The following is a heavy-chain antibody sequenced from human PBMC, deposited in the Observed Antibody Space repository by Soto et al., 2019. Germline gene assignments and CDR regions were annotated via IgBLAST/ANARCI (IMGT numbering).Heavy chain of an antibody. J-gene: IGHJ4*02. V-gene: IGHV4-30-4*01. Sequence: SETLSLTCTVSGGSISSGAYYWSWIRQPPGKGLEWIGYIYYSGSTYYNPSLKSRVTISVDTSKNQFSLKLSSVTAADTAVYYCARGISGSGSYYFPHFDYWGQGTLVTVSS. CDR3: ARGISGSGSYYFPHFDY. CDR2: IYYSGST. D-gene: IGHD3-10*01. CDR1: GGSISSGAYY.